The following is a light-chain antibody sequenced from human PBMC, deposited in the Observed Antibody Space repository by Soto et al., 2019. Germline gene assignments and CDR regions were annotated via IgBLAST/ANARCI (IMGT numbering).Light chain of an antibody. CDR1: SSDVGGYNY. CDR2: EVS. V-gene: IGLV2-14*01. CDR3: SSNTGIRTYV. Sequence: QSALTQPASVSGSPGQAITISCTGTSSDVGGYNYVSWYQQHPGKAPKLTMYEVSTRPSGFYNRFPGSKSGNAASLTISGLQPEDAADYYCSSNTGIRTYVFGTGTKLAV. J-gene: IGLJ1*01.